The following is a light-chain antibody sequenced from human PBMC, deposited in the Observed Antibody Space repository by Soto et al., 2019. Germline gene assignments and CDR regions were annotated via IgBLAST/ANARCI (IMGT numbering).Light chain of an antibody. J-gene: IGLJ1*01. Sequence: QSVLTQPPSVSGALGQRVTISCTGITSNIGAGYDVHWYQLLPGRAPKLLIYGNTNRPSGVPDRFSGSKSATSASLAISGLRSEDEADYYCAAWDDSLSGYVFGTGTKLTVL. CDR2: GNT. CDR3: AAWDDSLSGYV. V-gene: IGLV1-40*01. CDR1: TSNIGAGYD.